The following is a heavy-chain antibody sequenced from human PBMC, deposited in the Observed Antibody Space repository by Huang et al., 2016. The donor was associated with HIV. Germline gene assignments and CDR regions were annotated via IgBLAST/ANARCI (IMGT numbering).Heavy chain of an antibody. CDR3: ARDATKNPRGWFDP. J-gene: IGHJ5*02. Sequence: QVHLQQWGAGLLKSAETLSLTCAVYGGSLSGYYWSWLRQTPGKGLEWIGEINNLGSPNYNPALESRVSISMDGSKKQFSLKLRSISDADTSVYFCARDATKNPRGWFDPWGQGTLVTVSS. V-gene: IGHV4-34*02. CDR1: GGSLSGYY. D-gene: IGHD3-10*01. CDR2: INNLGSP.